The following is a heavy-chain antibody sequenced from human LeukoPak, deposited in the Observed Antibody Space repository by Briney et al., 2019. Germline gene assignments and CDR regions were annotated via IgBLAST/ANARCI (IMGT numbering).Heavy chain of an antibody. V-gene: IGHV4-59*01. CDR2: MHYSGSA. J-gene: IGHJ4*02. CDR3: ARGNGEYAYGYYFDY. CDR1: GGSISPYH. D-gene: IGHD5-18*01. Sequence: SETLSLTCTVSGGSISPYHWGWIRQPPGKGLEFIGFMHYSGSANYHPSLKSRVSISLDTSKNQFSLNLSSVTAADTAMYFCARGNGEYAYGYYFDYWGQGSLVTVSS.